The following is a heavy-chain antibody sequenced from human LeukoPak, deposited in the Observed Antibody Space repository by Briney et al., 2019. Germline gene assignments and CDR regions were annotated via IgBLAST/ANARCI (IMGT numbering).Heavy chain of an antibody. D-gene: IGHD3-9*01. V-gene: IGHV3-30-3*01. J-gene: IGHJ4*02. CDR2: ISYDGSNK. Sequence: GGSLGLSCAASGFTFSSYAMHWVRQAPGKGLEWVAVISYDGSNKYYADSVKGRFTISRDNSKNTLYLQMNSLRAEDTAVYYCARDPTTYYDILSYFDYWGQGTLVTVSS. CDR3: ARDPTTYYDILSYFDY. CDR1: GFTFSSYA.